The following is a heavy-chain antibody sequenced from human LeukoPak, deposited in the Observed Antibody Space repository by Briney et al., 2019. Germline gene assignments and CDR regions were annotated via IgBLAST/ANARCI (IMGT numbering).Heavy chain of an antibody. CDR3: ARPGAGGTSYNYYYYGMDV. V-gene: IGHV3-21*01. CDR1: GFTFRSYS. D-gene: IGHD3-16*01. J-gene: IGHJ6*02. Sequence: GGSLRLSCAASGFTFRSYSMNWVRQAPGKGLEWVSSISSSSSFIYYADSVKGRFTISRDNAKNSLYLQMNSLRAEDTAVYYCARPGAGGTSYNYYYYGMDVWGQGTAVTVSS. CDR2: ISSSSSFI.